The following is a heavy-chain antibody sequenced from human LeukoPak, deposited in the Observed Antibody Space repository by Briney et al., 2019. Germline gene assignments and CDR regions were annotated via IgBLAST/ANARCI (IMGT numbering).Heavy chain of an antibody. J-gene: IGHJ6*02. V-gene: IGHV1-46*01. CDR1: GYTSTSYY. D-gene: IGHD6-19*01. CDR3: ARDVPYSSGWSYYYYYGMDV. Sequence: GASVKVSCKASGYTSTSYYMHWVRQAPGQGLEWMGKINPSGGSTSYAQKFQGRVTMTRDTSTSTVYMELRSLRSEDTAVYYCARDVPYSSGWSYYYYYGMDVWGQGTTVTVSS. CDR2: INPSGGST.